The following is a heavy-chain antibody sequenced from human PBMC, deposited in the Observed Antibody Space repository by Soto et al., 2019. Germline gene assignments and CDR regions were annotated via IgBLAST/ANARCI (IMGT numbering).Heavy chain of an antibody. CDR2: ISWNSGSI. V-gene: IGHV3-9*01. CDR3: AKDLYGDYVSAFDI. CDR1: GFTFDDYA. J-gene: IGHJ3*02. D-gene: IGHD4-17*01. Sequence: EVQLVESGGGLVQPGRSLRLSCAASGFTFDDYAMHWVRQAPGKGLEWVSGISWNSGSIGYADSVKGRFTISRDNAKNSLYLQMNSLRAADTAFYYHAKDLYGDYVSAFDIWGPGRMVTASS.